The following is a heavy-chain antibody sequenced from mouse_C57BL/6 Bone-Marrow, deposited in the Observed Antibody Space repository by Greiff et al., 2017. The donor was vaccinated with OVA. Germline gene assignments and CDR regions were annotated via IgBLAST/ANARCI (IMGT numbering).Heavy chain of an antibody. J-gene: IGHJ4*01. D-gene: IGHD1-1*01. CDR3: ARGVYYGSSHYAMDY. CDR2: TFYSGIT. CDR1: GFSINSDCY. V-gene: IGHV3-3*01. Sequence: EVQLQESGPSLVRPSQTLSLTCTVTGFSINSDCYWIWIRQFPGNKLEYIGYTFYSGITYYNPSLESRTYITRDTSKHQFSLKLSAVTTEDTATYYCARGVYYGSSHYAMDYWGQGTSVTVSS.